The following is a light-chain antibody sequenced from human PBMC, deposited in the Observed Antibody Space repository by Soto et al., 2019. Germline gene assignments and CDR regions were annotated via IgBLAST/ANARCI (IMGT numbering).Light chain of an antibody. CDR2: DVS. J-gene: IGLJ1*01. CDR3: NSYAGTSTPYI. Sequence: QSALTQPASVSGSPGQSITISCTETMSDVGRYNYVSWYQQYPGKAPKAMIYDVSNRPSGVSNRFSGSKSGNTASLTISGLQAEDEADYYCNSYAGTSTPYIFGTGTKVTVL. V-gene: IGLV2-14*03. CDR1: MSDVGRYNY.